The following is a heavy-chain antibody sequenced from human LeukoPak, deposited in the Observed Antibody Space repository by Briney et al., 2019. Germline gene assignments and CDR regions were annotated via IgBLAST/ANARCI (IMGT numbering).Heavy chain of an antibody. CDR2: IYPDDSDT. CDR1: GYKFSTYW. J-gene: IGHJ3*01. D-gene: IGHD3-22*01. Sequence: GQSLKISCKGSGYKFSTYWIAWVRQMPGKGLEWMGIIYPDDSDTSYNPSFQGQVTISADKSVSTAYLQWSSLRASDTAMYYCARPNITSYYDSRGYDGFDVWGQGTMVAVSS. CDR3: ARPNITSYYDSRGYDGFDV. V-gene: IGHV5-51*01.